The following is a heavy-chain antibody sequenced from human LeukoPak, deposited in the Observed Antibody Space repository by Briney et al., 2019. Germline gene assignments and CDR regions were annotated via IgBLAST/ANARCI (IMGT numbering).Heavy chain of an antibody. CDR1: GGSISSGGYY. V-gene: IGHV4-31*03. D-gene: IGHD3-16*02. Sequence: PSETLSLTCTVSGGSISSGGYYWSWIRQHPGKGLEWIGYINYSGSTYYNPSLKSRVTISVDTSKNQFSLKLSSVTAADTAVYYCARSAQVLLRLGELSLGPFDYWGQGTLVTVSS. CDR2: INYSGST. J-gene: IGHJ4*02. CDR3: ARSAQVLLRLGELSLGPFDY.